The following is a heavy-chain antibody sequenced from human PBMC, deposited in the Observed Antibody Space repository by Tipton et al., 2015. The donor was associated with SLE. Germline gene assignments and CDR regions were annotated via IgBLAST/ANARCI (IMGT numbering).Heavy chain of an antibody. CDR2: IYNPGST. D-gene: IGHD3-22*01. V-gene: IGHV4-38-2*01. CDR3: AISSGWHFQD. CDR1: GDSINNDYS. Sequence: TLSLTCSVSGDSINNDYSWGWIRQPPGKGLEWIGTIYNPGSTYYNPSLKSRATISVDTSKNQFSLNLSSMSAADTAVYYCAISSGWHFQDWGQGSLVTVSS. J-gene: IGHJ1*01.